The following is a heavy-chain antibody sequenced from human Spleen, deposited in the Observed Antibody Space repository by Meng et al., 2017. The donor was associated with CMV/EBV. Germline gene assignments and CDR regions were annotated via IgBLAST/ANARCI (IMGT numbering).Heavy chain of an antibody. CDR3: AIYGSD. V-gene: IGHV4-39*01. CDR1: GGSISNRNYD. Sequence: QLQLQESGPGLVRPSAPLSLPCTVSGGSISNRNYDWGWIRQPPGQGLEWIGSVYYTGSTRYSPSLKSRVTISIDTSKNQFSLKMTSVTAADTAVYYCAIYGSDWGQGTLVTLSS. CDR2: VYYTGST. J-gene: IGHJ4*02. D-gene: IGHD3-10*01.